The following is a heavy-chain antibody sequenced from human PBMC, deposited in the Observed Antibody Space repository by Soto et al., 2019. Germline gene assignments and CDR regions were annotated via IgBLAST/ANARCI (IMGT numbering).Heavy chain of an antibody. Sequence: PGGSLRLSCAASGFTFSNYAMSWVRQAPGKGLEWVSAVSGSAANTFYADSVKGRFTISRDNSKNTLYLQMNSLRAEDTAVYYCASSEHLVGATYVDYWGQGTLVTVSS. J-gene: IGHJ4*02. D-gene: IGHD1-26*01. V-gene: IGHV3-23*01. CDR3: ASSEHLVGATYVDY. CDR1: GFTFSNYA. CDR2: VSGSAANT.